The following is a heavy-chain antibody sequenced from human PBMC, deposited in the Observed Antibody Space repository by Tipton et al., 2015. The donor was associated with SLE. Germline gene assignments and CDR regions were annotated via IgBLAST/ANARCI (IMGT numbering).Heavy chain of an antibody. CDR1: GGSFSGYY. D-gene: IGHD6-13*01. CDR2: IYYSGST. CDR3: ARTTIAAAGTWYFDL. Sequence: GLVKPSETLSLTCAVYGGSFSGYYWSWIRQPPGRGLEWIGSIYYSGSTYYNPSLKSRVTISVDTSKNQFSLKLSSVTAADTAVYYCARTTIAAAGTWYFDLWGRGTLVTVSS. V-gene: IGHV4-34*01. J-gene: IGHJ2*01.